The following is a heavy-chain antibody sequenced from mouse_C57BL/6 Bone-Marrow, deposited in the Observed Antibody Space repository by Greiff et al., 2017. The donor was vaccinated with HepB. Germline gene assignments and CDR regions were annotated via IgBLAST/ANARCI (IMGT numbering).Heavy chain of an antibody. CDR2: IYPRSGNT. Sequence: QVQLQQSGAELARPGASVKLSCKASGYTFTSYGISWVKQRPGQGLEWIGEIYPRSGNTYYNEKFKGKATLTADKSSSTAYMELRSLTSEDTAVYFCARRRVLRLQAWFAYWGQGTLVTVSA. D-gene: IGHD1-2*01. J-gene: IGHJ3*01. V-gene: IGHV1-81*01. CDR3: ARRRVLRLQAWFAY. CDR1: GYTFTSYG.